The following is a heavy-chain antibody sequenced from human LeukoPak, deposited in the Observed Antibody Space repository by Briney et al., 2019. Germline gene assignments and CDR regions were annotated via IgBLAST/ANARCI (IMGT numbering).Heavy chain of an antibody. D-gene: IGHD5-24*01. CDR2: ISSSSSYI. V-gene: IGHV3-21*01. CDR3: ARDQRWLQQYYFDY. J-gene: IGHJ4*02. Sequence: GGSLRLSCAASGFTFSSYSMNWVRQAPGKGLEWVSSISSSSSYIYYADSVKGRFTISRDDAKNSPYLQMNSLRAEDTAVYYCARDQRWLQQYYFDYWGQGTLVTVSS. CDR1: GFTFSSYS.